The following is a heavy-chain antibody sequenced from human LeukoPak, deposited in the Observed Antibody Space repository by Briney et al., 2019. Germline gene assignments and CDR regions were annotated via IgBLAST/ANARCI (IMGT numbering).Heavy chain of an antibody. V-gene: IGHV4-59*01. CDR3: ARVVWFGESHYYYYYMDV. J-gene: IGHJ6*03. D-gene: IGHD3-10*01. Sequence: SETLSLTCTVSGGSISSYYWSWIRQPPGKGLEWIGYIYYSGSTNYNPSLKSRVTISVDTSKNQFSLKLSSVTAADTAVYYCARVVWFGESHYYYYYMDVWGKGTTVTISS. CDR1: GGSISSYY. CDR2: IYYSGST.